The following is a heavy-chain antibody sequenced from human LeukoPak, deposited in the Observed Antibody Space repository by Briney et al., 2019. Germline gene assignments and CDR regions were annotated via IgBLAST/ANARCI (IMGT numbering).Heavy chain of an antibody. Sequence: GGSLRLSCGASGFTFSDYALHWVRQAPGKGLEWVTLISYDGSTKYYLDSVKGRFTISRDNSKNTLNLQMNSLRVEDTAVYYCAKDPRASSAYYYDRLGYWGQGTLVTVSS. CDR3: AKDPRASSAYYYDRLGY. CDR1: GFTFSDYA. V-gene: IGHV3-30-3*01. J-gene: IGHJ4*02. D-gene: IGHD3-22*01. CDR2: ISYDGSTK.